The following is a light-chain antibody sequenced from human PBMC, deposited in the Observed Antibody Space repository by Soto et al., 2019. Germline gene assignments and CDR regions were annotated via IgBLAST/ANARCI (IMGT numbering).Light chain of an antibody. CDR1: QTIGSY. J-gene: IGKJ3*01. CDR2: AAS. CDR3: QQSYSTPEFT. V-gene: IGKV1-39*01. Sequence: DIQMTQSPSSLSASVGDRVTITCRASQTIGSYLNWYQQKAGEAPKLLIYAASSLQSGVPSRFSGSGSGTDFTLTIDSLRPEDFATYFCQQSYSTPEFTFGPGTKVDIK.